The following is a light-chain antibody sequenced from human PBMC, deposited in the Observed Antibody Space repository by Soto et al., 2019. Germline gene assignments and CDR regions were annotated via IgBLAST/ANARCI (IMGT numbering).Light chain of an antibody. CDR2: EVS. CDR3: CSYAGSSILV. CDR1: SSDVGSYNL. J-gene: IGLJ2*01. V-gene: IGLV2-23*02. Sequence: QSALNQPASVSGSPGQSITISCTGTSSDVGSYNLVSWYQQHPGKAPKLMIYEVSKRPSGVSNRFSGSKSGNTASLTISGLQAEDEADYYCCSYAGSSILVFGGGTKLTVL.